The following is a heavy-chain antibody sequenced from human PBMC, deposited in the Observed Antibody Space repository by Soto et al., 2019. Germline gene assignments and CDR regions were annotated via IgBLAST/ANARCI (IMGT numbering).Heavy chain of an antibody. CDR2: IYYSGST. V-gene: IGHV4-59*01. CDR1: GASISSYY. D-gene: IGHD3-22*01. J-gene: IGHJ4*02. Sequence: SETLSLTCTVSGASISSYYWSWIRQPPGKGLEWIGYIYYSGSTNYNPSLKSRVTISVDTSKNQFSLKLNSVTAADTAVYYCAPGYYDINFEYWGQGTLLTVPS. CDR3: APGYYDINFEY.